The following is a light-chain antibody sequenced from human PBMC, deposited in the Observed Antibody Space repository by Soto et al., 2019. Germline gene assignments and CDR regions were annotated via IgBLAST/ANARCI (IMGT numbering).Light chain of an antibody. V-gene: IGLV2-8*01. J-gene: IGLJ2*01. CDR1: SSDVGGYNY. CDR3: SSYAGNTNVVV. CDR2: EVS. Sequence: QSALTQPPSASGSPGQSVTISCTGTSSDVGGYNYVSWYQQHPGKAPKLMIYEVSKRPSGVPDRFSGSKSGNTASLTVSGLQAEDEGDYYCSSYAGNTNVVVFGGGTKLTVL.